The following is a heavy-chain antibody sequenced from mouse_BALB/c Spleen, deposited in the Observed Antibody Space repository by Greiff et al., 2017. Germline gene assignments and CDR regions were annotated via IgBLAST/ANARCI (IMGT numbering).Heavy chain of an antibody. D-gene: IGHD4-1*01. CDR3: VRHGTFDY. Sequence: EVQRVESGGGLVQPKGSLKLSCAASGFTFNTYAMNWVRQAPGKGLEWVARIRSKSNNYATYYADSVKDRFTISRDDSQSMLYLQMNNLKTEDTAMYYCVRHGTFDYWGQGTTLTVSS. V-gene: IGHV10-1*02. CDR1: GFTFNTYA. CDR2: IRSKSNNYAT. J-gene: IGHJ2*01.